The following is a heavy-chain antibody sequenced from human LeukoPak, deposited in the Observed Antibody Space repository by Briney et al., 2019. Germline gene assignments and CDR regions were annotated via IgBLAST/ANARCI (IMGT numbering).Heavy chain of an antibody. D-gene: IGHD4-11*01. CDR2: IYYSRTT. CDR1: GGSISSSSYY. V-gene: IGHV4-39*01. CDR3: ARHPSVTTVTVAY. Sequence: PSETLSLTCTVSGGSISSSSYYWGWIRQPPGKGLEWIGSIYYSRTTYYTPSLTSRVTISVDTSKNQFSLKLSSVTAADTAVYFCARHPSVTTVTVAYWGQGTLVTVSS. J-gene: IGHJ4*02.